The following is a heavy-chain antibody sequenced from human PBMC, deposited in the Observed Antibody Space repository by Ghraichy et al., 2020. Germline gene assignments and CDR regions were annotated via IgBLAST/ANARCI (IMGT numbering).Heavy chain of an antibody. Sequence: ASVKVSCKASGYTFTSYYMHWVRQALGQGLEWMGIINPSGGSTSYAQKFQGRVTMTRDTSTSTVYMELSSLRSEDTAVYYCARDFLYGYENRPHDAFDIWGQGTMVTVSS. D-gene: IGHD5-12*01. V-gene: IGHV1-46*01. CDR1: GYTFTSYY. CDR2: INPSGGST. CDR3: ARDFLYGYENRPHDAFDI. J-gene: IGHJ3*02.